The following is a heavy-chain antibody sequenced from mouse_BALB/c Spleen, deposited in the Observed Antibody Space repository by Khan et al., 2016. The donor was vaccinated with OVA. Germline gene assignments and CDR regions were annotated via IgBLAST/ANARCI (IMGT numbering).Heavy chain of an antibody. CDR3: TRQGSTYTWVGY. Sequence: QVQLQQSGAELAKPGASVKMSCKASGYTFTNYWMHWVKQRPGQGLEWIGYIDPTTGYTEYNQKFKDKATLTADKSSSTAYMQLSSLTSEDSAVYYCTRQGSTYTWVGYWGQGTLVTGSA. J-gene: IGHJ3*01. CDR1: GYTFTNYW. D-gene: IGHD1-1*01. V-gene: IGHV1-7*01. CDR2: IDPTTGYT.